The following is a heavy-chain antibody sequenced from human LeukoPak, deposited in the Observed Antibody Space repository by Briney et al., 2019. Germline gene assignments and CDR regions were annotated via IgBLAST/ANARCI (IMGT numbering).Heavy chain of an antibody. CDR1: GFTFSSYS. CDR3: ARDRGTGYCSGGSCYSGAFDI. V-gene: IGHV3-21*06. CDR2: ISSSSSYI. J-gene: IGHJ3*02. Sequence: PGGSLRLSCAASGFTFSSYSMNWVRQAPGKGLEWVSSISSSSSYIYYADSVKGRFTISRDNAKNTLCLQMNSLRAEDTAVYCCARDRGTGYCSGGSCYSGAFDIWGQGTMVTVSS. D-gene: IGHD2-15*01.